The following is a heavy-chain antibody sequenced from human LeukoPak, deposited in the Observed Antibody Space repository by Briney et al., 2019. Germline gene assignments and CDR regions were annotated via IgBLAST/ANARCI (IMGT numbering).Heavy chain of an antibody. D-gene: IGHD3-16*01. J-gene: IGHJ4*02. Sequence: ASVKVSCKASGYTFTGYYMHWVRQAPGQGLEWMGWINPNSGGTNYAQKFQGRVTMTRDTSISTAYMELSRLRSDDTAVYYCARVTGDMITFGGVSGNFDYWGQGTLVTVSS. V-gene: IGHV1-2*02. CDR3: ARVTGDMITFGGVSGNFDY. CDR2: INPNSGGT. CDR1: GYTFTGYY.